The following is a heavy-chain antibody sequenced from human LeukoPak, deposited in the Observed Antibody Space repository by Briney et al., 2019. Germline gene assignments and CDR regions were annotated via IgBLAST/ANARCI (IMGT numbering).Heavy chain of an antibody. Sequence: PGGSLRLSCAASGFTFSSYEMNWVRQAPGKGLEWVSYISGTGSTIYYADSVKGRFTISRDNSKNTLYLQMNSLRAEDTAVYYCAKEHVRYFDFATDQTIDYWGQGTLVTVSS. J-gene: IGHJ4*02. CDR2: ISGTGSTI. CDR1: GFTFSSYE. V-gene: IGHV3-48*03. CDR3: AKEHVRYFDFATDQTIDY. D-gene: IGHD3-9*01.